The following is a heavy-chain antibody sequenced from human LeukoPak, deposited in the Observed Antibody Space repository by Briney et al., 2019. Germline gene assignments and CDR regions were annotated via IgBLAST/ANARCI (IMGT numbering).Heavy chain of an antibody. V-gene: IGHV4-39*07. D-gene: IGHD6-6*01. Sequence: SETLSLTCTVSGASISSSSYYWGWIRQPPGKGLEWIGSIYYSGSTYYNPSLKSRVTISVDTSKNQISLKQNSVTAADTAVYYCARASSSRNYYYYMDVWGKGTTVTVSS. J-gene: IGHJ6*03. CDR2: IYYSGST. CDR3: ARASSSRNYYYYMDV. CDR1: GASISSSSYY.